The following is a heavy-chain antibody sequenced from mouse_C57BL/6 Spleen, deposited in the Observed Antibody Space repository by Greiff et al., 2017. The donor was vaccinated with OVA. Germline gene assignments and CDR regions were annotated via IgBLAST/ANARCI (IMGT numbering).Heavy chain of an antibody. D-gene: IGHD1-1*01. J-gene: IGHJ2*01. CDR1: GYTFTSYG. V-gene: IGHV1-81*01. CDR2: IYPRSGNT. Sequence: QVQLKQSGAELARPGASVKLSCKASGYTFTSYGISWVKQRTGQGLEWIGEIYPRSGNTYYNEKFKGKATLTADKSSSTAYMELRSLTSEDSAVYFCATYYGSSYDYFDYGGQGTTLTVSS. CDR3: ATYYGSSYDYFDY.